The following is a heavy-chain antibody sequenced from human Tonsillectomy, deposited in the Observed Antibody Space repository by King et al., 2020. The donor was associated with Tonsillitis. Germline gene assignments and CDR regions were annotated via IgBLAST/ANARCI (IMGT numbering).Heavy chain of an antibody. Sequence: HVQLVESGGGVVQPGRSLRLSCAASGFTFSNYAMHWVRQAPGKGLEWVAVISYDGSHKYYADSVKGRFTISRDNSKNTLFLRMNSLRPEDTAVYYCAREEYYHSSDYLDYWGQGTLVTVSS. V-gene: IGHV3-30*01. CDR3: AREEYYHSSDYLDY. CDR2: ISYDGSHK. D-gene: IGHD3-22*01. CDR1: GFTFSNYA. J-gene: IGHJ4*02.